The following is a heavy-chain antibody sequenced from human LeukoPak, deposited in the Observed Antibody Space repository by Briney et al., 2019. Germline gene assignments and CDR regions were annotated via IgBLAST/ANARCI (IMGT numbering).Heavy chain of an antibody. D-gene: IGHD3-9*01. CDR1: GGSINNNNNYY. CDR2: IYYSGNT. J-gene: IGHJ4*02. CDR3: ARRVYYDILTGSYYFDY. Sequence: SETLSLTCAVSGGSINNNNNYYWGWIRQPPGKGLEWIGSIYYSGNTYYIPSLKSRVTISVDTSKNQFSLKVTSVTAADTAVYYCARRVYYDILTGSYYFDYWGQGTPVTVSS. V-gene: IGHV4-39*01.